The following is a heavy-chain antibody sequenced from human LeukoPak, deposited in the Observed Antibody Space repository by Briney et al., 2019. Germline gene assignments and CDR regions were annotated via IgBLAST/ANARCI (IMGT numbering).Heavy chain of an antibody. Sequence: PGGSLRLSCAASGFTFSSYWMSWVRQIPGKGLGWVANIKQDGDEKYYVDSVKGRFTISRDNAKKSLYLQLNSLRAEGTAVYYCARRIDTNFFAYWGQGTLVTVSS. V-gene: IGHV3-7*01. J-gene: IGHJ4*02. D-gene: IGHD2-21*01. CDR2: IKQDGDEK. CDR1: GFTFSSYW. CDR3: ARRIDTNFFAY.